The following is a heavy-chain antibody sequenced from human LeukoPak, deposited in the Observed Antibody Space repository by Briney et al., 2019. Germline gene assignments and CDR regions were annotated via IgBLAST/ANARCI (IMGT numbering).Heavy chain of an antibody. CDR1: GLTSSHNVNNA. D-gene: IGHD2-21*01. CDR2: ITTSGST. Sequence: GGSLRLSCAASGLTSSHNVNNAMSWLRHAPGKGLEWVSGITTSGSTYYADSVKGRFTISRENSSNTLYLHMDSLRAEDTAVYYCAKAPVWNYYYGLDVWGQGTTVTVSS. J-gene: IGHJ6*02. V-gene: IGHV3-23*01. CDR3: AKAPVWNYYYGLDV.